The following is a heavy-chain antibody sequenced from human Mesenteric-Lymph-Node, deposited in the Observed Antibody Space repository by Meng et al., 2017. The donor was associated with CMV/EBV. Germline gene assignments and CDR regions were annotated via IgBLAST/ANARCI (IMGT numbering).Heavy chain of an antibody. D-gene: IGHD3-10*01. J-gene: IGHJ1*01. Sequence: QITLKESSPTLVNPTQTPTLTFTFSGFSLSTYGVGIDWIRQPPGKALEWLALIYWDDDKRYNPSLKSRLTINKYTSKNQVVLTMTNMDPVDTDTYYCAHRGGAGRDNQWGQGTLVTVSS. V-gene: IGHV2-5*02. CDR1: GFSLSTYGVG. CDR3: AHRGGAGRDNQ. CDR2: IYWDDDK.